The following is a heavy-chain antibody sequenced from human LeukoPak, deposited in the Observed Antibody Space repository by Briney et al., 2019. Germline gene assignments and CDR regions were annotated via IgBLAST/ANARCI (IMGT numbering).Heavy chain of an antibody. V-gene: IGHV3-30*02. D-gene: IGHD3-16*01. J-gene: IGHJ4*02. CDR3: AKDQGTYDYVWGSYLGYFDY. Sequence: GGSLRLSCAASGFTFSSYGMHWVRQAPGKGLEWVAFIRYDGSNKYYADSVKGRFTISRDNSKNTLYLQMNSLRAEDTAVYYCAKDQGTYDYVWGSYLGYFDYWGQGTLVTVSS. CDR2: IRYDGSNK. CDR1: GFTFSSYG.